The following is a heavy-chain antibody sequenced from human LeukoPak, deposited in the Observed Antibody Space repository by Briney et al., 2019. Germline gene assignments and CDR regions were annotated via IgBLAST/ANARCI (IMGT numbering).Heavy chain of an antibody. Sequence: SVTVSCKASGGTFSSYAISWVRQAPGQGLEWMGRIIPILGIANYAQKFQGRVTITADKSTSTAYMELSSLRSEDTAVYYCARDHPGDYWGQGTLVTVSS. CDR2: IIPILGIA. D-gene: IGHD3-10*01. V-gene: IGHV1-69*04. CDR3: ARDHPGDY. CDR1: GGTFSSYA. J-gene: IGHJ4*02.